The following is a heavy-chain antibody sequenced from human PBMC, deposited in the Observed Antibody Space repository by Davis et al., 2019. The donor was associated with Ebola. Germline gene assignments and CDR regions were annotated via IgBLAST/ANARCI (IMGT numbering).Heavy chain of an antibody. J-gene: IGHJ4*02. CDR3: ASRTYSGSSPPV. CDR1: GFTVSSNY. Sequence: PGGSLRLSCAASGFTVSSNYMSWVRQAPGKGLEWVSVIYSGGSTYYADSVKGRFTISRDNAKNTLYLQMNSLRAEDTAVYYCASRTYSGSSPPVWGQGTLVTVSS. CDR2: IYSGGST. V-gene: IGHV3-66*01. D-gene: IGHD1-26*01.